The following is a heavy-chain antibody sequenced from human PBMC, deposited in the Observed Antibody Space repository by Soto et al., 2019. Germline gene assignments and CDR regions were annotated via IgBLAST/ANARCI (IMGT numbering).Heavy chain of an antibody. J-gene: IGHJ6*02. CDR2: IIPIFGTT. CDR1: GGTFSSYA. CDR3: ARVYCSGGSCYYYYGMDV. V-gene: IGHV1-69*06. Sequence: ASMKVSCKASGGTFSSYAISWVRQAPGQGLEWMGGIIPIFGTTNYAQKFQGRVTITADKSTSTAYMELSSLRSEDTAVYYCARVYCSGGSCYYYYGMDVWGQGTTVTVSS. D-gene: IGHD2-15*01.